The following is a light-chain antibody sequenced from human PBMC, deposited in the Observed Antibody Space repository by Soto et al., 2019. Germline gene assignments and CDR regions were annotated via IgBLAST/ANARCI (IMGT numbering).Light chain of an antibody. CDR3: QQVQT. Sequence: DIQMTQSPSTLSASVGDRVTITCRASQSISSWLAWYQQKPGKAPKLLIYDASSLESGVTSRFSGSGSGTEFTLTISSLQPNDFATYYCQQVQTFGQGTKVEIK. CDR2: DAS. J-gene: IGKJ1*01. V-gene: IGKV1-5*01. CDR1: QSISSW.